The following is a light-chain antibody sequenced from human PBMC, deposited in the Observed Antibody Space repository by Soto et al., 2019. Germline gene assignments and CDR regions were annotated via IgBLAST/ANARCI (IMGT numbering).Light chain of an antibody. V-gene: IGKV1-5*03. CDR2: KTS. J-gene: IGKJ1*01. CDR3: QQYKTSSRT. CDR1: QSISPW. Sequence: IQMTQSPSTLSASVGDRVTITCRASQSISPWLAWYQQKPGKAPKVLIYKTSTLQSGVPSRFSGSGSGTEFTLTISSLQPDDFAIYYCQQYKTSSRTFGQGTKVEI.